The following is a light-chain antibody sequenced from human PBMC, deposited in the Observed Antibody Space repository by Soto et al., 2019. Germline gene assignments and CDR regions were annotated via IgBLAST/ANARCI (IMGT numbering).Light chain of an antibody. J-gene: IGKJ1*01. CDR2: DAS. V-gene: IGKV3-11*01. Sequence: ATLSLKTGERATLSCRASQSVGSSLAWYQQKPGQAPRLLIYDASNRASGVPARFGGSGSGTDFTLTICILEAEDCAGYNCQVCRNWPYPFGQGTMV. CDR1: QSVGSS. CDR3: QVCRNWPYP.